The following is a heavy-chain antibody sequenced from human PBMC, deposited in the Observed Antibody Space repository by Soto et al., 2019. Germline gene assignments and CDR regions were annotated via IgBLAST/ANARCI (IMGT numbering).Heavy chain of an antibody. CDR1: GGAHSNRGNY. Sequence: LSDTSTFSGGAHSNRGNYWSRTRKNPGKGLEWIGYIYYIGSTYYNPSLKSRVTISVDTSKNQFSLKLSSVTAADTAVYYCARDRADYVWGRHRSAYYAAYLGQGTLVTVS. V-gene: IGHV4-31*03. J-gene: IGHJ4*02. D-gene: IGHD3-16*02. CDR2: IYYIGST. CDR3: ARDRADYVWGRHRSAYYAAY.